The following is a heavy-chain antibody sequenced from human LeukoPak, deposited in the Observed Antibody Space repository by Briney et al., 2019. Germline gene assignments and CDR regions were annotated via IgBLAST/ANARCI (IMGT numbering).Heavy chain of an antibody. D-gene: IGHD3-10*01. CDR2: IHYSGST. J-gene: IGHJ4*02. V-gene: IGHV4-59*12. CDR3: ARGAYNYGSGSYYFDY. Sequence: SETLSLTCTVSGGSISSYYWSWIRQPPGKGLEWIGYIHYSGSTNYNPSLKSRVTMSVDTSNNQFSLKLSSVTAADTAVYYCARGAYNYGSGSYYFDYWGQGNLVIVSS. CDR1: GGSISSYY.